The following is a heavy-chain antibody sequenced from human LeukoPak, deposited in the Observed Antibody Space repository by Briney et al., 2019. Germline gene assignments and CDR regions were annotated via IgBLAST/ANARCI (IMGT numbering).Heavy chain of an antibody. CDR2: IIPIFGTA. CDR3: ASTKRGYSYGYEGPSDY. V-gene: IGHV1-69*13. D-gene: IGHD5-18*01. CDR1: GGTFSSYA. J-gene: IGHJ4*02. Sequence: SVKVSCKASGGTFSSYAISWVRQAPGQGLEWMGGIIPIFGTANYAQKFQGRVTITADESTSTAYMELSSLRSEDTAVYYCASTKRGYSYGYEGPSDYWGQGTLVTVSS.